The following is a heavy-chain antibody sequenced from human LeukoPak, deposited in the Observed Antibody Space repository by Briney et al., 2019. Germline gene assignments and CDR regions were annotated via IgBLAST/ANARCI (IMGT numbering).Heavy chain of an antibody. CDR1: GGTFSSYA. CDR2: IIPILGIA. CDR3: SREARTRVAAAGHKRFEP. Sequence: ASVKVSCKASGGTFSSYAISWVRQAPGQGLEWMGRIIPILGIANYAQKFQGRVTITADKSTSTAYMELSSLRSEDTAVYYCSREARTRVAAAGHKRFEPWGQGTLVTVSS. D-gene: IGHD6-13*01. V-gene: IGHV1-69*04. J-gene: IGHJ5*01.